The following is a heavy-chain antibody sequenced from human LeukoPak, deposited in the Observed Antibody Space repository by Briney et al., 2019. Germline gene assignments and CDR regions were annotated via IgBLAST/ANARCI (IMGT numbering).Heavy chain of an antibody. Sequence: PGASLRLASAASGLTFSSYWMHWVRQVPGKGLVWVSRIYSDGNTTNYADSVKGRFTISRDHAKNTMYLQMSSLRAEDTAVYYCARDQGSTSRGIDYWGQGTLVTVS. V-gene: IGHV3-74*01. J-gene: IGHJ4*02. D-gene: IGHD2-2*01. CDR3: ARDQGSTSRGIDY. CDR1: GLTFSSYW. CDR2: IYSDGNTT.